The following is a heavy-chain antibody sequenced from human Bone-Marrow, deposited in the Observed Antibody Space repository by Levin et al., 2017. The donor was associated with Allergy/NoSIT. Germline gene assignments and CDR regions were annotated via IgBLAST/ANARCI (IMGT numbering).Heavy chain of an antibody. CDR2: IYPRDSDT. D-gene: IGHD1-14*01. V-gene: IGHV5-51*01. Sequence: KVSCKASGYSFTNYWTAWVRQLPGKGLEWMGIIYPRDSDTKYSPSFQGHVTISADKSITTAYLEWDTLTAPDTATYYCARVLATTYYAMDVWGQGTTVIVSS. J-gene: IGHJ6*01. CDR1: GYSFTNYW. CDR3: ARVLATTYYAMDV.